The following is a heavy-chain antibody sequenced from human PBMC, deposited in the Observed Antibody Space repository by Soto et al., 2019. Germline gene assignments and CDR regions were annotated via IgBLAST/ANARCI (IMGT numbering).Heavy chain of an antibody. CDR1: GGSISSSSYY. CDR2: IYYSGST. D-gene: IGHD6-13*01. Sequence: SETLSLTCTVSGGSISSSSYYWGWIRQPPGKGLEWIGSIYYSGSTCYNPSLKSRVTISVDTSKNQFSLKLSSVTAADTAVYYCASQRGAAAGELYYYYYGMDVWGQGTTVTVS. V-gene: IGHV4-39*01. J-gene: IGHJ6*02. CDR3: ASQRGAAAGELYYYYYGMDV.